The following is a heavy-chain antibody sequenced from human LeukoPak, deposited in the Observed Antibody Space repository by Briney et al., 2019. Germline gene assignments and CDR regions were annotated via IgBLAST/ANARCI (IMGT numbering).Heavy chain of an antibody. V-gene: IGHV4-61*01. D-gene: IGHD6-13*01. CDR3: ARDPQYSSSSDAFDI. CDR2: IYYSGST. CDR1: GGSVSGNSYY. Sequence: PSETLSLTCTVSGGSVSGNSYYWSWIRQPPGKGLEWNGYIYYSGSTNYNPSLMSRVTISVDTSKNQFSLKLSSVTAADTAVYFCARDPQYSSSSDAFDIWGQGTMVTVSS. J-gene: IGHJ3*02.